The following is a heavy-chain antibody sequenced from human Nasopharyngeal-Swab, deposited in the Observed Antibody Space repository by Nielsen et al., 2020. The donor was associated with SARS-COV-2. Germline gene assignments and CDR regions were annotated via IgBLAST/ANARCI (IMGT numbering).Heavy chain of an antibody. J-gene: IGHJ6*02. V-gene: IGHV3-23*01. CDR2: ISGSGGST. D-gene: IGHD3-3*01. CDR3: AKPPTEEKSGQYYYYGMDV. Sequence: GEALKISCAASGFTFSSSAMSWVRQAPGKGLEWVSAISGSGGSTYYADSVKGRFTISRDNSKNTLYLQMNSLRAEDTAVYYCAKPPTEEKSGQYYYYGMDVWGQGTTVTVSS. CDR1: GFTFSSSA.